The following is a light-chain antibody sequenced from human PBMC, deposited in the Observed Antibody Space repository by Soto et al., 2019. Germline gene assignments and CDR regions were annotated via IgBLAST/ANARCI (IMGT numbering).Light chain of an antibody. J-gene: IGLJ1*01. CDR1: STDVGAYNY. V-gene: IGLV2-14*01. Sequence: QSALAQPASVSGSPGQSITIYCTGTSTDVGAYNYVSWYQQHPGKAPKLIISDVTDRPSGVSNRFSGSKSGNTASLTISGLQAEDEADYYCSSYASSRLYVFGTGTKVTVL. CDR2: DVT. CDR3: SSYASSRLYV.